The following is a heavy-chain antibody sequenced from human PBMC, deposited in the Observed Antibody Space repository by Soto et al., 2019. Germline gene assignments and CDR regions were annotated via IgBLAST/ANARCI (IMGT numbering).Heavy chain of an antibody. CDR3: ARDFTLWGYDRNYYYYYYGMDV. CDR2: IYYSGST. D-gene: IGHD5-12*01. Sequence: SETLSLTCTVSGASISSGGYYWSWIRQHPGKGLEWIGYIYYSGSTYYNPSLKSRVTISVDTSKNQFSLKLSSVTAADTAVYYCARDFTLWGYDRNYYYYYYGMDVWGQGTTVTVSS. CDR1: GASISSGGYY. V-gene: IGHV4-31*03. J-gene: IGHJ6*02.